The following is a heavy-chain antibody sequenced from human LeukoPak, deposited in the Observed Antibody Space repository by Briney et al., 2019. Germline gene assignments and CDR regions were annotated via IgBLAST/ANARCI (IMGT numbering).Heavy chain of an antibody. CDR3: AGSSSWYYFKY. Sequence: GGLLRLSCAASGFTFSSYAMSWGRQAQGKGLEWVSVISVGGGGSTYADSVKGRFTISRDNSKNTLYLQMNSLRAEDTAVYYCAGSSSWYYFKYRGQGTLGTVSS. J-gene: IGHJ4*02. V-gene: IGHV3-23*01. D-gene: IGHD6-13*01. CDR2: ISVGGGGS. CDR1: GFTFSSYA.